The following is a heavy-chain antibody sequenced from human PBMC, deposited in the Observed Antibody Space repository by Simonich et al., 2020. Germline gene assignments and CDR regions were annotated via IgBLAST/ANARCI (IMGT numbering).Heavy chain of an antibody. V-gene: IGHV3-20*01. CDR2: INWNGGSK. D-gene: IGHD1-1*01. CDR3: ARGRNDFVY. Sequence: EVQLVESGGGVVRPGGSLRLSCAASGFTFDDYGMSWFGQAPGKGRVGVPDINWNGGSKGYAESVKGRFTISRDNAKNSLYLQMNSLRAEDTALYHCARGRNDFVYWGQGTLVTVSS. CDR1: GFTFDDYG. J-gene: IGHJ4*02.